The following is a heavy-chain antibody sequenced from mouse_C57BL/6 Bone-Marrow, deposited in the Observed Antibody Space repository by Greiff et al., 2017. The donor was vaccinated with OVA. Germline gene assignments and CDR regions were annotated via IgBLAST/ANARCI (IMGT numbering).Heavy chain of an antibody. CDR3: THDCYYAMDD. CDR1: GYTFTDYE. D-gene: IGHD2-4*01. V-gene: IGHV1-15*01. J-gene: IGHJ4*01. CDR2: IDPETGGT. Sequence: VQLQQSGAELVRPGASVTLSCKASGYTFTDYEMHWVKQTPVHGLEWIGAIDPETGGTAYNQKFKGKAILTADKSSSTAYMKLRSLTSEDSAVYYCTHDCYYAMDDWGQGTSVTVSS.